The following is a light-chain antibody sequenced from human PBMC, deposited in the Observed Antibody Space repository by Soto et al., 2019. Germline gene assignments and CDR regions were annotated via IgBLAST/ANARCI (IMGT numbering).Light chain of an antibody. V-gene: IGKV3D-15*01. J-gene: IGKJ1*01. CDR2: GAS. CDR3: QQFIDGWT. CDR1: QNIGTY. Sequence: IVLTQSPGTLSLSPGERATLSCRASQNIGTYLAWYQHKPGQAPSVLIFGASTRANGVPDRFSGSGSETEFTLTISGLQPDDFATYYCQQFIDGWTFGQGTTVDI.